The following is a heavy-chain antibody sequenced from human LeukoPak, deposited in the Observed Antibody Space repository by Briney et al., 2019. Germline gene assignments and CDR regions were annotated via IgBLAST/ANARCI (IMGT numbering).Heavy chain of an antibody. CDR3: ARDLGAPGY. CDR2: ISPSGDIK. CDR1: GFTFSRHG. J-gene: IGHJ4*02. D-gene: IGHD1-26*01. Sequence: GGSLRLSRVASGFTFSRHGMNWVRQAPGKGLEWVSGISPSGDIKYYVDSVKGRFTVSRDNAKKSLYLQMNSLRAEDTAVYYCARDLGAPGYWGQGTLVTVSS. V-gene: IGHV3-21*01.